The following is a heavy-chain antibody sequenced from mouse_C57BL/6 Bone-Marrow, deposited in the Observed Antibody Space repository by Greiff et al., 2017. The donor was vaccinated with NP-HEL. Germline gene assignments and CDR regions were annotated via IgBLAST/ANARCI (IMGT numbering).Heavy chain of an antibody. V-gene: IGHV5-4*01. CDR3: ARDKIADY. CDR1: GFTFSSYA. Sequence: EVKLVESGGGLVKPGGSLKLSCAASGFTFSSYAMSWVRQTPEKRLEWVATISDGGSYTYYPDNVKGRFTISRDNAKNNLYLQMSHLKSEDTAMYYCARDKIADYWGQGTTLTVSS. J-gene: IGHJ2*01. CDR2: ISDGGSYT.